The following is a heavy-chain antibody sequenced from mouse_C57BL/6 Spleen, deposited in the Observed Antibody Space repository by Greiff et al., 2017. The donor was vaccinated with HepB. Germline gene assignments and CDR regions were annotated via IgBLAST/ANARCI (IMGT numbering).Heavy chain of an antibody. D-gene: IGHD2-4*01. V-gene: IGHV1-7*01. J-gene: IGHJ2*01. CDR2: INPSSGYT. CDR1: GYTFTSYW. CDR3: ATYEYDDGGDFDY. Sequence: QVQLQQSGAELAKPGASVKLSCKASGYTFTSYWMHWVKQRPGKGLEWIGYINPSSGYTKYNQKFKDKATLTADKSSSTAYMQLSSLTYEDSAVYYCATYEYDDGGDFDYWGQGTTLTVSS.